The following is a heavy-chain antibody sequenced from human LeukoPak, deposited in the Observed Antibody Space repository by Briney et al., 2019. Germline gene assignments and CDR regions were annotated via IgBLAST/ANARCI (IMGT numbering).Heavy chain of an antibody. J-gene: IGHJ4*02. Sequence: GGSLRLSCAASGFIFSSYNMNWVRQAPGKGLEWVSSISTSSSYKNYADSVKGRFTISRDNAKNSLYLQMNSLRAEDTAVYYCAKDQGQWLVYYYFDYWGQGTLVTVSS. V-gene: IGHV3-21*01. CDR1: GFIFSSYN. CDR2: ISTSSSYK. D-gene: IGHD6-19*01. CDR3: AKDQGQWLVYYYFDY.